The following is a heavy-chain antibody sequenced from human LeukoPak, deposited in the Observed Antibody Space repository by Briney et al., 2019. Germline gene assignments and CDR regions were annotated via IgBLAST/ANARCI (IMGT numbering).Heavy chain of an antibody. Sequence: SETLSLTCTVSGGSISSGDYYWSWIRQPPGKGLEWIGYIYYSGSTYYNPSLKSRVTISVDTSKNQFSLKPSSVTAADTAVYYCARGYIVVVPAAHNWFDPWGQGTLVTVSS. CDR1: GGSISSGDYY. D-gene: IGHD2-2*01. V-gene: IGHV4-30-4*01. CDR2: IYYSGST. CDR3: ARGYIVVVPAAHNWFDP. J-gene: IGHJ5*02.